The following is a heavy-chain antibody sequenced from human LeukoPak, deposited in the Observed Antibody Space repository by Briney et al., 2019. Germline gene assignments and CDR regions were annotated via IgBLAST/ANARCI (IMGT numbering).Heavy chain of an antibody. CDR1: GFTFSSYS. Sequence: GGSLRLSCAASGFTFSSYSMNWVRQAPGKGLEWVSSISSSGSTIYYADSVKGRFTISRDNAKNSLYLQMNSPRAEDTAVYYCAELGITMIGGVWGKGTTVTISS. V-gene: IGHV3-48*04. CDR3: AELGITMIGGV. D-gene: IGHD3-10*02. CDR2: ISSSGSTI. J-gene: IGHJ6*04.